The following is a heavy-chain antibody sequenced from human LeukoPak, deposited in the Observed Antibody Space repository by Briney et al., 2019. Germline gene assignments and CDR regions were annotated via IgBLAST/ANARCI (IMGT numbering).Heavy chain of an antibody. Sequence: PSQTLSLTCTVSGGSISSGGYYWSWIRQHPGKGLEWIGYIYYSGSTYYNPSLKSRVTISVDTSKNQFSLKLSSVTAADTAVYYCARAVDYYDSSGYHHPGGYWGQGTLVTVSS. CDR2: IYYSGST. CDR1: GGSISSGGYY. CDR3: ARAVDYYDSSGYHHPGGY. J-gene: IGHJ4*02. V-gene: IGHV4-31*03. D-gene: IGHD3-22*01.